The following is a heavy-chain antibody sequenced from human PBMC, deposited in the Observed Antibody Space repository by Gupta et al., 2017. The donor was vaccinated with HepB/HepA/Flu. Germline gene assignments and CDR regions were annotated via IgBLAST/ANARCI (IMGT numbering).Heavy chain of an antibody. Sequence: EVQLVESGGDLVQPGGSLRLSCAASGFPFCSHWMNWVRQAPGKGLEWVAHIKQDGSEKNYVGSVKGRFTISRDNAKNSLYLQMNSLRAEDTAFYYCARGVDYYGTGSHSDYWGQGTLVTVSS. J-gene: IGHJ4*02. D-gene: IGHD3-10*01. CDR2: IKQDGSEK. CDR3: ARGVDYYGTGSHSDY. CDR1: GFPFCSHW. V-gene: IGHV3-7*01.